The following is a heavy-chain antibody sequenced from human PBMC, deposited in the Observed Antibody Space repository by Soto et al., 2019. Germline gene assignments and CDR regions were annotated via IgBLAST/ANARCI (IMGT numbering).Heavy chain of an antibody. J-gene: IGHJ3*01. Sequence: WESLKISCKASGYKFTTFWLNWVRLTPGKGLEWLGRIDPTDSFTNYSPPSEAHVTISFDGSINTAYLQWNSLRASDTAIYYCARPASGGSRDAFDVWGQGTTVTVSS. D-gene: IGHD2-15*01. CDR2: IDPTDSFT. CDR3: ARPASGGSRDAFDV. V-gene: IGHV5-10-1*01. CDR1: GYKFTTFW.